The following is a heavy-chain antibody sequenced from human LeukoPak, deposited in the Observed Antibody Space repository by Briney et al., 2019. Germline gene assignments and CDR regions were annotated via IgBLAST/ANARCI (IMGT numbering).Heavy chain of an antibody. J-gene: IGHJ3*02. CDR2: IYYSGST. Sequence: PSETLSLTCTVSGGSISSGGYYWSWIRLHPGKGLEWIGYIYYSGSTYYNPSLKSRVTISVDTSKNQFSLKLSSVTAADTAVYYCARVFKVAVAGIKADAFDIWGQGTMVTVSS. V-gene: IGHV4-31*03. D-gene: IGHD6-19*01. CDR3: ARVFKVAVAGIKADAFDI. CDR1: GGSISSGGYY.